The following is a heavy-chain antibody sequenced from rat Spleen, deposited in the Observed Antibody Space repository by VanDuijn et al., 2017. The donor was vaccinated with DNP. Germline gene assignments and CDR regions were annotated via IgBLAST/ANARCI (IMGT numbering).Heavy chain of an antibody. CDR3: ARHVLPLRVWDY. Sequence: EVQLVESGGAFVQPGRSLKLSCTASGFTFSDYYMAWVRQAPTMGLEWVAYIPFDGGNTYYKDSVKGRFTISRDNVKNILYLQMNSLRSEDMATYYCARHVLPLRVWDYWGQGVMVTVSS. CDR2: IPFDGGNT. V-gene: IGHV5-22*01. CDR1: GFTFSDYY. J-gene: IGHJ2*01. D-gene: IGHD1-4*01.